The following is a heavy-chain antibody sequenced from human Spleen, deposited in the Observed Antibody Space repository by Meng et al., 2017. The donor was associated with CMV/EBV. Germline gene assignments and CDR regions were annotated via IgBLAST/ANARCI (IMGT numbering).Heavy chain of an antibody. Sequence: SETLSLTCTVSGGSISSSSYYWGWIRQPPGKGLEWIGSIYYSGSTYYNPSLKSRVTISLDTSKNQFSLKLSSVPAADTAVYFCARGHPGPNWYFDLWGRGTLVTVSS. CDR2: IYYSGST. J-gene: IGHJ2*01. V-gene: IGHV4-39*07. D-gene: IGHD1-14*01. CDR3: ARGHPGPNWYFDL. CDR1: GGSISSSSYY.